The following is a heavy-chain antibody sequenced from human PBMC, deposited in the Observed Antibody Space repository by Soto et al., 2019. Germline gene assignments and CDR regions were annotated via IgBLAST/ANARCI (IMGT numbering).Heavy chain of an antibody. CDR3: ASGIKVGDSSRWFAP. V-gene: IGHV1-8*01. D-gene: IGHD4-17*01. CDR2: INPNSGNT. Sequence: QVQLVQSGAEVKKPGASVKVSCKASGYIFTNYDINWVRQATGQGLEYLGWINPNSGNTGYVHKFQGRVTMTRNTSINIAYMGLKCLRSEETAVYCCASGIKVGDSSRWFAPWGQGTLVTVSS. CDR1: GYIFTNYD. J-gene: IGHJ5*02.